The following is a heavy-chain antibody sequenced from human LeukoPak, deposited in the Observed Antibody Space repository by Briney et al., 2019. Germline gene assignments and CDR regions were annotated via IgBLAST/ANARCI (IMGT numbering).Heavy chain of an antibody. J-gene: IGHJ6*03. CDR2: ISAYNGNT. Sequence: ASVKVSCKASGYTFNQYGITWVRQAPGQELEWMGWISAYNGNTNYAQKLQGRVIMTTDTSTSTAYMELRSLRSDDTAVYYCARRGLSDFYYYYMTSGAKGPRSPSP. V-gene: IGHV1-18*01. CDR3: ARRGLSDFYYYYMTS. D-gene: IGHD4-17*01. CDR1: GYTFNQYG.